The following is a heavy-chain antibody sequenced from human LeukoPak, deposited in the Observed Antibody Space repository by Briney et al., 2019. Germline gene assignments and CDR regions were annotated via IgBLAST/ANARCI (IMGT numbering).Heavy chain of an antibody. J-gene: IGHJ4*02. V-gene: IGHV4-38-2*01. D-gene: IGHD6-13*01. CDR2: IYHSGST. Sequence: PSETLSLTCAVSGYSISSGYYWGWIRQPPGKGLEWIGSIYHSGSTYYNPSLKSRVTISVDTSKNQFSLKLSSVTAADTAVYYCARHVASSSWNFDYWGQGTLVTVSS. CDR3: ARHVASSSWNFDY. CDR1: GYSISSGYY.